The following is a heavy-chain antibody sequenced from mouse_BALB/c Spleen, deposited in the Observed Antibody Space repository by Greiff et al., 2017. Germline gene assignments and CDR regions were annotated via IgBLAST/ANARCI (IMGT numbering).Heavy chain of an antibody. Sequence: EVKVVESGGGLVQPGGSRKLSCAASGFTFSSFGMHWVRQAPEKGLEWVAYISSGSSTIYYADTVKGRCTISRDNPKNTLFLQMTSLRSEDTAMYYCARRPVDYAMDYWGQGTSVTVSS. CDR3: ARRPVDYAMDY. J-gene: IGHJ4*01. CDR2: ISSGSSTI. V-gene: IGHV5-17*02. CDR1: GFTFSSFG.